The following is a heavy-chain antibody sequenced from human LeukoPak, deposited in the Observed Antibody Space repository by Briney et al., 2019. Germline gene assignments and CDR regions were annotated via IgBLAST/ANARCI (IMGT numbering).Heavy chain of an antibody. CDR1: GGSISSGGYY. CDR2: IYYSGST. D-gene: IGHD6-13*01. Sequence: SETLSLTCTVSGGSISSGGYYWSWIRQHPGKGLEWIGYIYYSGSTYYNPSLKSRVTISVDTSKNQFSLKLSSVTAADTAVYYCASSVFQRLVHGSFFDYWGQGTLVTVSS. J-gene: IGHJ4*02. CDR3: ASSVFQRLVHGSFFDY. V-gene: IGHV4-31*03.